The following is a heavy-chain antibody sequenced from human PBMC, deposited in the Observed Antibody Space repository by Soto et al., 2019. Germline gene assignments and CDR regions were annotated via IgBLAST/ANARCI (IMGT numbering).Heavy chain of an antibody. Sequence: QVQLVQSGAEVKKPGASVKVSCKASGYTFTSYDINWVRQATGQGLEWMGWMNPNSGNTGYAQKFQGRVTITRNTSRSTAYMELSSLRSEDTAVYSCARDNWNLNWFDPWGQGTLVTVSS. CDR1: GYTFTSYD. CDR3: ARDNWNLNWFDP. J-gene: IGHJ5*02. D-gene: IGHD1-1*01. V-gene: IGHV1-8*01. CDR2: MNPNSGNT.